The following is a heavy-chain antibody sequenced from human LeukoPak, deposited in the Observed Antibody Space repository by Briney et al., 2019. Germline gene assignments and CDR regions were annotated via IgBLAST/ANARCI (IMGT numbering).Heavy chain of an antibody. D-gene: IGHD2-2*01. J-gene: IGHJ4*02. CDR1: GGSINSDSYY. CDR3: ARPAAPRFYFDY. V-gene: IGHV4-39*01. Sequence: SETLSLTCSVSGGSINSDSYYWGWIRQPPGKGLAWIGSIYYSGSTYYNPSLKSRVTISVDTSKNQFSLKLSSVTAADTAVYYCARPAAPRFYFDYWGQGTLVTVSS. CDR2: IYYSGST.